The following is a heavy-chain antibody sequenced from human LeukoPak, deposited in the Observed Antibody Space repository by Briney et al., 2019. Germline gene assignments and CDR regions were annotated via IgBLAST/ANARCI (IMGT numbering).Heavy chain of an antibody. J-gene: IGHJ5*02. CDR1: GFTFSSYS. D-gene: IGHD5-18*01. Sequence: PGGSLRLSCAASGFTFSSYSMNWVRQAPGKGLEWVSSISSSSSYIYYADSVKGRFTISRDNAKNSLYLQMNSLRAEDTAVYYCARVRGVGYLTPPRGFDPWGQGTLVTVSS. CDR2: ISSSSSYI. V-gene: IGHV3-21*01. CDR3: ARVRGVGYLTPPRGFDP.